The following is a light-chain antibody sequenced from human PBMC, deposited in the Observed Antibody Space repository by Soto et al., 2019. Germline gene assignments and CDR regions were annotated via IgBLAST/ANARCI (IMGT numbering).Light chain of an antibody. CDR1: QIISSN. CDR2: GAS. CDR3: QQYNNWPQFT. V-gene: IGKV3-15*01. J-gene: IGKJ3*01. Sequence: DIVLTQSPATLSVSLGERVSLSCRASQIISSNLAWYQQKPGQITRLLIYGASARAAGIPARFSGSGSGTEFTLTISCLQSEDFAVYYCQQYNNWPQFTFGPGTRVDV.